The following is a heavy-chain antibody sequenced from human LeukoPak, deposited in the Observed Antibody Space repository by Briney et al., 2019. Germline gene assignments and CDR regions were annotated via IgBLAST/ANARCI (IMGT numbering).Heavy chain of an antibody. D-gene: IGHD3-22*01. J-gene: IGHJ3*02. CDR3: ARDTAGWGYYDSSEAGAFDI. Sequence: GGSLRLSCAVSGFTFSSYSMNWVRQAPGKGLEWVSYISSSSSSISYADSMKGRFTISRDNAKNSLYLQMNSLRAEDTAVYYRARDTAGWGYYDSSEAGAFDIWGQGTMVTVSS. CDR1: GFTFSSYS. V-gene: IGHV3-48*01. CDR2: ISSSSSSI.